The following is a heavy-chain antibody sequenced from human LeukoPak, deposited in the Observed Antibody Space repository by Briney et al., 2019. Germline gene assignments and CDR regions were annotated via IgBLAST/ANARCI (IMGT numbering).Heavy chain of an antibody. Sequence: SVKVSCKASGGTFSSYAISWVRQARGQGLEWMGGIIPILGIANYAQKFQGRVTITADKSTSTAYMELSSLRSEDTAVYYCARVSGYCSGGSCYGYWGQGTLVTVSS. CDR1: GGTFSSYA. V-gene: IGHV1-69*04. J-gene: IGHJ4*02. CDR3: ARVSGYCSGGSCYGY. CDR2: IIPILGIA. D-gene: IGHD2-15*01.